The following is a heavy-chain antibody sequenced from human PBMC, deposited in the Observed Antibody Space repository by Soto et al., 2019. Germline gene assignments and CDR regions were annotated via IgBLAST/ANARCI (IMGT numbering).Heavy chain of an antibody. CDR2: VFYDGTT. V-gene: IGHV4-39*01. Sequence: SETLSLTCTVSGGAINTNNYYWGWVRQPPGKGLEWIGSVFYDGTTYYSPSLKSRVTISLATSRTQFYLQMNSLRAEDTAVYYCARGGNCASTTCRSIGFDYWGQGTLVTVSS. D-gene: IGHD1-1*01. J-gene: IGHJ4*02. CDR1: GGAINTNNYY. CDR3: ARGGNCASTTCRSIGFDY.